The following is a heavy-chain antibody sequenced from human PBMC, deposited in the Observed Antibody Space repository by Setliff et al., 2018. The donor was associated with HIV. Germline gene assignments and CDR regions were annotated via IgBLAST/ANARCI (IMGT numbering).Heavy chain of an antibody. CDR3: ARLADYYHYYMDV. V-gene: IGHV5-51*01. CDR1: GYSFTSYW. D-gene: IGHD3-16*01. Sequence: PGESLKISCKGSGYSFTSYWIGWVRQMPGKGLEWLGIIYPADSDTRYNPSFQGQVTISADKSIGTAYLQWSSLKASDTAMYYCARLADYYHYYMDVWGKGTTVTVSS. J-gene: IGHJ6*03. CDR2: IYPADSDT.